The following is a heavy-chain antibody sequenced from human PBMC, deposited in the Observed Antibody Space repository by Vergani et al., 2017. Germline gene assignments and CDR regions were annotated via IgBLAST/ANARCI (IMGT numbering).Heavy chain of an antibody. CDR2: IYSTGST. Sequence: QVQLEESGPGLVKPSETLSLTCTVSGGSFNTYYWSWIRQSPGKGLEWIGYIYSTGSTNYNPSLKSRVTISVDTSKNQFSLKLSSVTAADTAVYYCARGRGYCSSTSCYTFGYYYYMDVWGKGTTVTVSS. CDR1: GGSFNTYY. D-gene: IGHD2-2*02. J-gene: IGHJ6*03. V-gene: IGHV4-59*12. CDR3: ARGRGYCSSTSCYTFGYYYYMDV.